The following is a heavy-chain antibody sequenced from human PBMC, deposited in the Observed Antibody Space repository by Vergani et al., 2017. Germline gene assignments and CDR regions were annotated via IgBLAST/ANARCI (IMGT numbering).Heavy chain of an antibody. CDR2: IITIFDAA. D-gene: IGHD6-6*01. Sequence: QVQLVQSGAEVKKPGSSVKVSCKASGGTFSNYAISWVRQAPGQGLEWMGGIITIFDAANYAQKFQGRVTITADESTMTAYMELSSLRSEDTAVYYCARDLLAARPRGYYYYYMDVWGKGTTVTVSS. CDR1: GGTFSNYA. V-gene: IGHV1-69*13. J-gene: IGHJ6*03. CDR3: ARDLLAARPRGYYYYYMDV.